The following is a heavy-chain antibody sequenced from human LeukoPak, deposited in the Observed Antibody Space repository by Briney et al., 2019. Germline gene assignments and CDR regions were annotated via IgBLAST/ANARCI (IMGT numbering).Heavy chain of an antibody. V-gene: IGHV4-34*01. Sequence: PSETLSLTCAVYGGSFSGYYWSWIRQPPGKGLEWIGEINHSGSTNYNPSLKSRVTISVDTSKNQFSLKLSSVTAADTAVYYCARSPYYYDSSGYAEREAFDIWGQGTMVTVSS. CDR3: ARSPYYYDSSGYAEREAFDI. CDR1: GGSFSGYY. D-gene: IGHD3-22*01. J-gene: IGHJ3*02. CDR2: INHSGST.